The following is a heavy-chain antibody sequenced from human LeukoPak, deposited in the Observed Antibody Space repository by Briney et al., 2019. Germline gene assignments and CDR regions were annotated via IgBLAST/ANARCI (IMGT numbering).Heavy chain of an antibody. D-gene: IGHD2-21*01. Sequence: PSQTLSLTCTVSGGSIRSGNYYWSWIRQPAGKGLEWIGRIYTSGSTNYNPSLKSRITISVDTSKNQFSLILSSVTAADTALYYCATTRDYYGMDVWGQGTTVTVSS. CDR2: IYTSGST. V-gene: IGHV4-61*02. J-gene: IGHJ6*02. CDR3: ATTRDYYGMDV. CDR1: GGSIRSGNYY.